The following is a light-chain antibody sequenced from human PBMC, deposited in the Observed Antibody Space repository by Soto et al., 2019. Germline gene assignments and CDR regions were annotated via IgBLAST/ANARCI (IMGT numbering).Light chain of an antibody. V-gene: IGKV3-15*01. Sequence: EVVLTQSPATLSVSPGERATLSCRASQNIRTNLAWYQQKPGQAPRLLIYDASTRATGIPARFSGSGSGTEFTLTISSLQSEDFAVYYCQQYNNWPITFGQGTRLEIK. CDR3: QQYNNWPIT. CDR1: QNIRTN. J-gene: IGKJ5*01. CDR2: DAS.